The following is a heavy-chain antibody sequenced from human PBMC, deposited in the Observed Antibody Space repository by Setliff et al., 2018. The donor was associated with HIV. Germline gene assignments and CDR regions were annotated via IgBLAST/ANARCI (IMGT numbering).Heavy chain of an antibody. D-gene: IGHD3-22*01. V-gene: IGHV4-61*10. CDR3: ARTQQTYYYDSSGYYFDY. J-gene: IGHJ4*02. CDR1: GGSISSGSHY. Sequence: PSETLSLTCTVSGGSISSGSHYWSWIRQPAGKGLEWIGYIFYSGSTNYNPSLKSRVTISVDTSKNQFSLKLSSVTAADTAVYYCARTQQTYYYDSSGYYFDYWGQGTLVTVSS. CDR2: IFYSGST.